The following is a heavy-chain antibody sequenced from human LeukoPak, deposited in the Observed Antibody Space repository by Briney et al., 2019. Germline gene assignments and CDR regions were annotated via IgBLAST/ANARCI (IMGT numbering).Heavy chain of an antibody. CDR2: IIPILGIA. CDR1: GGTFSSYA. V-gene: IGHV1-69*04. D-gene: IGHD6-19*01. CDR3: ARVRAVAGTYYYYGMDV. J-gene: IGHJ6*02. Sequence: SVKVSCKASGGTFSSYAISWVRQAPGQGLEWMGRIIPILGIANYAQKFQGRVTITADKSTSTAYMELSSLRSEDTAVYYCARVRAVAGTYYYYGMDVWGQGTTVTVSS.